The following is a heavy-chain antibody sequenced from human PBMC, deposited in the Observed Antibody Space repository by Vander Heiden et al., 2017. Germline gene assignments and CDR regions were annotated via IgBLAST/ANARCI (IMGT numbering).Heavy chain of an antibody. CDR3: TTDFQIAAALDY. J-gene: IGHJ4*02. CDR2: IKSKTDGGTT. V-gene: IGHV3-15*01. Sequence: EVQLVESGGGLVKPGGSLRLSCPASGFTFSNAWMSWVRQAPGKGLEWVGRIKSKTDGGTTDYAAPVKGRFTISRDDSKNTLYLQMNSLKTEDTAVYYCTTDFQIAAALDYWGQGTLVTVSS. CDR1: GFTFSNAW. D-gene: IGHD6-13*01.